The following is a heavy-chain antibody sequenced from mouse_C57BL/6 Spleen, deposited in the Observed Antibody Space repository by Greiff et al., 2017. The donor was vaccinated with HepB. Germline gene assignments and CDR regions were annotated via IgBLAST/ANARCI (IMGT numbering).Heavy chain of an antibody. V-gene: IGHV1-15*01. CDR3: TRSGQLRLPYY. CDR2: IDPETGGT. CDR1: GYTFTDYE. Sequence: QVQLQQSGAELVRPGASVTLSCKASGYTFTDYEMHWVKQTPVHGLEWIGAIDPETGGTAYNQKFKGKAILTADKSSSTAYMELRSLTSEDSAVYYCTRSGQLRLPYYWGQGTTLTVSS. D-gene: IGHD3-2*02. J-gene: IGHJ2*01.